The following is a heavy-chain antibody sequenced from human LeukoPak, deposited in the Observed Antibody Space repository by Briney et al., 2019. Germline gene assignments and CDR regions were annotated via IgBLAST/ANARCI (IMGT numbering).Heavy chain of an antibody. CDR1: GFTLNNAW. V-gene: IGHV3-15*01. J-gene: IGHJ3*02. D-gene: IGHD4-11*01. Sequence: GGSLRLSCAASGFTLNNAWMNWVRQAPGKXXXXXXXIKSKTDGGTTDYAAPVKGRFTISRDDSKNTLYLQMNSLKTEDTAVYYCATPTTTSYAFDIWGQGTMVTVSS. CDR3: ATPTTTSYAFDI. CDR2: IKSKTDGGTT.